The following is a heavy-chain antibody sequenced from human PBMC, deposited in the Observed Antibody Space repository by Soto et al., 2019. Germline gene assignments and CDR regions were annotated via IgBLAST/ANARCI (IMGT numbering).Heavy chain of an antibody. Sequence: QVQLVQSGAEVKNPGSSVKVSCKASGGTFSSYAISWVRQAPGQGLEWMGGIIPIFGTANYTQNFQGIVTITADESTSTAYMELSSLRSEDTAVYYCASPKLELLGWCDPWGQVSLVTVSS. J-gene: IGHJ5*02. CDR1: GGTFSSYA. D-gene: IGHD1-7*01. V-gene: IGHV1-69*01. CDR3: ASPKLELLGWCDP. CDR2: IIPIFGTA.